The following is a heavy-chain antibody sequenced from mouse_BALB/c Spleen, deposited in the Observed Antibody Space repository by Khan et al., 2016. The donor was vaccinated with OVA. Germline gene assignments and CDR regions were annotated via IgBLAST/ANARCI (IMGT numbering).Heavy chain of an antibody. CDR1: GFSLTGYG. D-gene: IGHD2-10*01. Sequence: QVQLKQSGPGLVAPSQSLSITCTVSGFSLTGYGVNWVRQPPGKGLEWLGMIWGDGSTDYNSALKSRLSISKDNSKSQVFLQMISLQTDDTARYYCARTYYGNYREAMDYWGQGTSVTVSS. CDR2: IWGDGST. V-gene: IGHV2-6-7*01. J-gene: IGHJ4*01. CDR3: ARTYYGNYREAMDY.